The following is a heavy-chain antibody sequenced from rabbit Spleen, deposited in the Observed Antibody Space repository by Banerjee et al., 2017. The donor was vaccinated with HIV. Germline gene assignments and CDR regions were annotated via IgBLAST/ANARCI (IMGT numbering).Heavy chain of an antibody. Sequence: QSLEESGGDLVKPGASLTLTCIASGVSFSGNSYMCWVRQAPGKGLEWIACIGTGVGDTYYANWAKGRFTISKTSSTTVTLQMTSLTVADTATYFCARDTGSSFSSYGMDLWGPGPWSPS. D-gene: IGHD8-1*01. V-gene: IGHV1S40*01. CDR3: ARDTGSSFSSYGMDL. J-gene: IGHJ6*01. CDR1: GVSFSGNSY. CDR2: IGTGVGDT.